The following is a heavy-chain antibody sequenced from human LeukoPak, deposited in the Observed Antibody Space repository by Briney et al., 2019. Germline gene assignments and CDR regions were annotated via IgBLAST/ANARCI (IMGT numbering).Heavy chain of an antibody. V-gene: IGHV4-59*01. CDR2: IYYSGST. CDR1: AGSISLYNTYY. Sequence: SETLSLTCTVSAGSISLYNTYYWNWIRQSPGKGLEWIGYIYYSGSTSYNPSLKSRVTISVDTFRNQFSLKLTSVAAADTAIYYCAKSDYYGASDYWGQGTLVTVSS. CDR3: AKSDYYGASDY. J-gene: IGHJ4*02. D-gene: IGHD3-10*01.